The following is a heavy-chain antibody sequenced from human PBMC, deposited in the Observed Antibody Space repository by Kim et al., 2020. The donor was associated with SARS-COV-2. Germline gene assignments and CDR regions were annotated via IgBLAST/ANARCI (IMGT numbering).Heavy chain of an antibody. V-gene: IGHV3-7*01. CDR1: GFTFSNLW. CDR3: ARNLPMDV. CDR2: IRQTGSDK. J-gene: IGHJ6*02. Sequence: GGSLRLSCTTSGFTFSNLWMIWVRQAPGRGLEWVAKIRQTGSDKYYADSVKGRFTISRDNARNSLYLQMDSLRAEDSAIYYCARNLPMDVWGQGTTVTVS.